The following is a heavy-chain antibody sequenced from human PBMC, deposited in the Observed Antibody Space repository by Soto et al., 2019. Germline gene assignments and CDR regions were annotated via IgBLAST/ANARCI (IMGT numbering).Heavy chain of an antibody. D-gene: IGHD3-22*01. V-gene: IGHV3-23*01. CDR1: GFTFSRYV. CDR2: ISGRGGNT. Sequence: GGSLRLSCAASGFTFSRYVMSWVRQAPGKGLAWVSAISGRGGNTYYADSVKGRFTISRDNSKNTLFLQMNSLRAEDTALYFCAKEMGDYYDSSGSWCYPWGQGTLLTVSS. CDR3: AKEMGDYYDSSGSWCYP. J-gene: IGHJ5*02.